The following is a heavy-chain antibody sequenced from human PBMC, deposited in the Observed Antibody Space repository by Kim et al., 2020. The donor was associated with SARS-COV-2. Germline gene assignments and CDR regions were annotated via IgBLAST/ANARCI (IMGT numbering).Heavy chain of an antibody. J-gene: IGHJ4*02. V-gene: IGHV4-34*01. CDR2: INHSGST. Sequence: SETLSLTCAVYGGSFSGYYWSWIRQPPGKGLEWIGEINHSGSTNYNPSLKSRVTISVDTSKNQFSLKLSSVTAADTAVYYCARLTEPLAVAGNFDYWGQGTLVTVSS. CDR1: GGSFSGYY. D-gene: IGHD6-19*01. CDR3: ARLTEPLAVAGNFDY.